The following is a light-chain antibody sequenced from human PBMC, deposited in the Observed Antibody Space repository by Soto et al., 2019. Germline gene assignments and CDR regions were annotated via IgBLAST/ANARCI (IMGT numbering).Light chain of an antibody. Sequence: EIVLTQSPATLSLSPGERATLSCRASQSVSSYLAWYQQKPGQAPRLLIYDASNSATGIPARFSGSGSGTDFTLTISSLEPEDFAVYYCQQRSNWALFTFGPGTQVDIK. CDR3: QQRSNWALFT. V-gene: IGKV3-11*01. CDR1: QSVSSY. J-gene: IGKJ3*01. CDR2: DAS.